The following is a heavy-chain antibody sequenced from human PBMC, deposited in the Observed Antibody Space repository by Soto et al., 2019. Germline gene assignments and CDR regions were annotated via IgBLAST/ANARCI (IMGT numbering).Heavy chain of an antibody. CDR2: TNSDGTDS. CDR1: GFDFEDYA. J-gene: IGHJ4*02. CDR3: AKSLYYYDSSPLGH. D-gene: IGHD3-22*01. Sequence: VGSLRLSCAAAGFDFEDYAMLWVRQVPGKGLEWVSLTNSDGTDSYYMDSVKGRFTISRDNAKSTLYLQMDRLRPEDTALYFCAKSLYYYDSSPLGHWGQGTLVTVSS. V-gene: IGHV3-43D*04.